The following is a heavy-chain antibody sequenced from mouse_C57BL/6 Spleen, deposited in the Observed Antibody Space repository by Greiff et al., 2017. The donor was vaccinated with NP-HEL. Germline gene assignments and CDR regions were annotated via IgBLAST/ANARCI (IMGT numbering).Heavy chain of an antibody. D-gene: IGHD2-2*01. V-gene: IGHV1-15*01. Sequence: VQLQQSGAELVRPGASVTLSCKASGYTFTDYEMHWVKQTPVHGLEWIGANDPETGGTAYNQTFKGKAILTADKSSSTADMELRSLTSEDSAVYYGTRGAIYYGFYYAMDDWGQGTSVTVSS. CDR3: TRGAIYYGFYYAMDD. J-gene: IGHJ4*01. CDR2: NDPETGGT. CDR1: GYTFTDYE.